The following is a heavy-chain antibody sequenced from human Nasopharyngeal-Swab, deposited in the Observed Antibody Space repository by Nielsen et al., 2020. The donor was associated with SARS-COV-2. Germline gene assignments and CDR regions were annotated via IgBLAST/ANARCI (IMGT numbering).Heavy chain of an antibody. V-gene: IGHV3-43*01. CDR2: ITWGGGST. CDR1: GFNFEDFT. J-gene: IGHJ6*02. CDR3: AKDRVVVAATDLYGMDV. D-gene: IGHD2-15*01. Sequence: GGSLRLSCAASGFNFEDFTMYWVRQAPGKGLEWVSLITWGGGSTNYADSVKGRFTISRDNSKNSLYLQMNSLRTEDTALYYCAKDRVVVAATDLYGMDVWGQGTTVTVSS.